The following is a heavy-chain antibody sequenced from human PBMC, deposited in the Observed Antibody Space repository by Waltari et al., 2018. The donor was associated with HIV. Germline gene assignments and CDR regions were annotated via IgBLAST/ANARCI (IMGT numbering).Heavy chain of an antibody. CDR2: INQDGSEK. Sequence: EVQLVESGGGLVQPGGSLRLSCAASGFTFSRYWMSGVRQAPGKGLEWVANINQDGSEKYYVDSVKGRFTISRDNAKNSLSLQMNSLRAEDTAVYYCARTGTIANSGRFFDWGQGTLVTVSS. J-gene: IGHJ4*02. D-gene: IGHD1-26*01. CDR1: GFTFSRYW. CDR3: ARTGTIANSGRFFD. V-gene: IGHV3-7*01.